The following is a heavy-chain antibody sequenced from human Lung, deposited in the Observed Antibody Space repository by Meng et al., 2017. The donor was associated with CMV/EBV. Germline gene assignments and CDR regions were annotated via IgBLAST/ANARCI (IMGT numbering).Heavy chain of an antibody. J-gene: IGHJ4*02. CDR2: IFISGST. D-gene: IGHD6-13*01. Sequence: FTVSGGSLGLGGHFWNWVRQHPGQGLEWVGYIFISGSTYYNPALKSRVTISVDMSNNQLSLTLNSVTAADTAVYFCARGNSWYYFDFWGQGTLVTVSS. V-gene: IGHV4-31*03. CDR3: ARGNSWYYFDF. CDR1: GGSLGLGGHF.